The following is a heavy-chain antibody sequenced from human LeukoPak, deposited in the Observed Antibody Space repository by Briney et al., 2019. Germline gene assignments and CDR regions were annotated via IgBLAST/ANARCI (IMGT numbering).Heavy chain of an antibody. CDR3: AREIGGILVFDY. CDR1: GYMFTGYY. Sequence: ASVKVSCKASGYMFTGYYMHCGRQAPGQGLEWMGWINPNSGDSHHAQKFQGRVTMTRDTSISTACMELSRLRSDDTAVYYCAREIGGILVFDYWGQGTLVTVSS. D-gene: IGHD5-18*01. J-gene: IGHJ4*02. CDR2: INPNSGDS. V-gene: IGHV1-2*02.